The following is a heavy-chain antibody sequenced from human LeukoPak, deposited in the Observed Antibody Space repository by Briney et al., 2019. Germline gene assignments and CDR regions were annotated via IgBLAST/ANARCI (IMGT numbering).Heavy chain of an antibody. CDR1: GFTLSSYD. CDR2: IGTAGDT. CDR3: ARAEGFGYFDL. J-gene: IGHJ2*01. Sequence: GGSLRLSCAASGFTLSSYDMHWVRQATGKGLEWVSAIGTAGDTYYPGSVKGRFTISRENAKNSLYLQMNSLRAGDTAVYYCARAEGFGYFDLWGRGTLVTVSS. V-gene: IGHV3-13*01. D-gene: IGHD2-15*01.